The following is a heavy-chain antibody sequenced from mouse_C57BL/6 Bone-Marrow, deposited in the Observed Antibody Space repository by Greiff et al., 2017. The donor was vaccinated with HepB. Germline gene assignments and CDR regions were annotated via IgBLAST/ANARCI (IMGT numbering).Heavy chain of an antibody. J-gene: IGHJ1*03. CDR2: ISSGGSYT. Sequence: EVKLMESGGDLVKPGGSLKLSCAASGFTFSSYGMSWVRQTPDKRLEWVATISSGGSYTYYPDSVKGRFTISRDNAKNTLYLQMSSLKSEDTAMYYCARREDYYGGYFDVWGTGTTVTVSS. CDR1: GFTFSSYG. CDR3: ARREDYYGGYFDV. V-gene: IGHV5-6*02. D-gene: IGHD1-1*01.